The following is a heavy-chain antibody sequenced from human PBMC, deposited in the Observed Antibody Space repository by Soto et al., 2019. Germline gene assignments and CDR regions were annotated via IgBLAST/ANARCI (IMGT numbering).Heavy chain of an antibody. D-gene: IGHD1-26*01. CDR3: AKGRGELGNWFDP. J-gene: IGHJ5*02. Sequence: LRLSCAASGFTFSNYGMHWVRQAPGKGLEWVGVISYDGSNKYYADSVKGRFTISRDSSNNTLYLQMNSLRPEDTALYYCAKGRGELGNWFDPWGQGTLVTVSS. CDR2: ISYDGSNK. V-gene: IGHV3-30*18. CDR1: GFTFSNYG.